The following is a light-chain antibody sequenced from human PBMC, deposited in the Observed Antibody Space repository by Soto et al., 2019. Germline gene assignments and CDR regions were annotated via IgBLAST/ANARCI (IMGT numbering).Light chain of an antibody. J-gene: IGKJ2*01. CDR2: FTS. Sequence: EIVLTQSPGTLSLSPGERATLSCRDSQSVNSTPLAWYQEKPGQAPRLLIYFTSKRATGIPDRFSGSGSGTDFALTISRLEPEDVAWYYCLQYCSAPHTFGQGTKLEI. V-gene: IGKV3-20*01. CDR1: QSVNSTP. CDR3: LQYCSAPHT.